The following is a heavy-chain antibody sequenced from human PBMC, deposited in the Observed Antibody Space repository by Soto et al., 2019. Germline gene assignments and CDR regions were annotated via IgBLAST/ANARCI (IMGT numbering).Heavy chain of an antibody. CDR2: VFYTGST. D-gene: IGHD4-17*01. CDR1: GGSMSNNY. V-gene: IGHV4-59*01. J-gene: IGHJ4*02. CDR3: ARSLTVTRFDQ. Sequence: QVHLQESGPGLVKPSETLSLFCNVSGGSMSNNYWSWIRQAPGKGLEWIGYVFYTGSTNYNPSLKSRVTISVDTPKKYWSLRLSSVTAADTAVYYCARSLTVTRFDQWGQGTRVIVS.